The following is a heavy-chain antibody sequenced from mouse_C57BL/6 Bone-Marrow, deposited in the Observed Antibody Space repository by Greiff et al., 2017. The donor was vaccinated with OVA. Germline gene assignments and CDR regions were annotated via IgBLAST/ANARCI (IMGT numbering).Heavy chain of an antibody. CDR2: ISSGGSYT. CDR1: GFTFSSYG. Sequence: DVMLVESGGDLVKPGGSLKLSCAASGFTFSSYGMSWVRQTPDKRLEWVATISSGGSYTYYPDGVKGRFTISRDNAKNTLYLQMSSLKSEDTAMYYCARHTLDYYGSSYAMDYWGQGTSVTVSS. D-gene: IGHD1-1*01. J-gene: IGHJ4*01. CDR3: ARHTLDYYGSSYAMDY. V-gene: IGHV5-6*02.